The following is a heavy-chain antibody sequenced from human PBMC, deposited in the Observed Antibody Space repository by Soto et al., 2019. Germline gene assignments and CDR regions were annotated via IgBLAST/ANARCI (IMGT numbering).Heavy chain of an antibody. Sequence: SAPKLVNPADSLTLTCTVSGFSLSNARMGVSWIRQPPGNALEWLAHMFSNDEKSYSTSLKSRLTISKDTSKSQVVLTMTNMDSVDTATYYCARIRRITIFGVVSNSPPYCDYLGQGTQVTVSS. J-gene: IGHJ4*02. CDR2: MFSNDEK. CDR1: GFSLSNARMG. CDR3: ARIRRITIFGVVSNSPPYCDY. V-gene: IGHV2-26*01. D-gene: IGHD3-3*01.